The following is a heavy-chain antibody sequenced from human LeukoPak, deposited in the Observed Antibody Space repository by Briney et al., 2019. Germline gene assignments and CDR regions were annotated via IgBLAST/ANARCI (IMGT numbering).Heavy chain of an antibody. CDR2: IWYDGSNK. J-gene: IGHJ4*02. Sequence: GGSLRLSCAASGFTFSSYGMHWVRQAPGKGLEWVAVIWYDGSNKYYADSVKGRFTISRDNSKNTLYLQMNSLRAEDTAVYYCAKWAKRWLQPGNIDYWGQGTLVTVSS. CDR1: GFTFSSYG. CDR3: AKWAKRWLQPGNIDY. D-gene: IGHD5-24*01. V-gene: IGHV3-33*06.